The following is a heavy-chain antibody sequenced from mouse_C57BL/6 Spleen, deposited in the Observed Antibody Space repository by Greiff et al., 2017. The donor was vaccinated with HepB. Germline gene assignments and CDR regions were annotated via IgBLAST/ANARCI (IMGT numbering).Heavy chain of an antibody. Sequence: QVQLQQSGPELVKPGASVKISCKASGYSFTSYYIHWVKQRPGQGLEWIGWIYPGSGNTKYNEKFKGKATLTADNSSSTAYMQLSSLTSEDSEVYYCARGGLRPPFDYWGQGTTLTVSS. D-gene: IGHD3-2*02. CDR1: GYSFTSYY. V-gene: IGHV1-66*01. CDR2: IYPGSGNT. J-gene: IGHJ2*01. CDR3: ARGGLRPPFDY.